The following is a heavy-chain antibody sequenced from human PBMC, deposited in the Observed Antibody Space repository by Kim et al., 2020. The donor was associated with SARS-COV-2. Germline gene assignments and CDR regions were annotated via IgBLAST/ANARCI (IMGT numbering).Heavy chain of an antibody. V-gene: IGHV4-59*01. D-gene: IGHD3-10*01. CDR2: IYYSGST. CDR1: GGSISSYY. CDR3: ARDKKGYGSGSYYYYYGMDV. Sequence: SETLSLTCTVSGGSISSYYWSWIRQPPGKGLEWIGYIYYSGSTNYNPSLKSRVTISVDTSKNQFSLKLSSVTAADTAVYYCARDKKGYGSGSYYYYYGMDVWGQGTTVTVSS. J-gene: IGHJ6*02.